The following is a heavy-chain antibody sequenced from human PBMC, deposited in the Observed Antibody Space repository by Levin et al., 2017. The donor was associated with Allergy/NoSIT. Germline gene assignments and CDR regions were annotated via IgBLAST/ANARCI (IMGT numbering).Heavy chain of an antibody. D-gene: IGHD2-15*01. J-gene: IGHJ3*02. CDR2: IWYDGSNK. CDR1: GFTFSSYG. Sequence: PGESLKISCAASGFTFSSYGMHWVRQAPGKGLEWVAVIWYDGSNKYYADSVKGRFTISRDNSKNTLYLQMNSLRAEDTAVYYCARDGRGRSDCSGGSCYPRRVEPTPARDAFDIWGQGTMVTVSS. CDR3: ARDGRGRSDCSGGSCYPRRVEPTPARDAFDI. V-gene: IGHV3-33*01.